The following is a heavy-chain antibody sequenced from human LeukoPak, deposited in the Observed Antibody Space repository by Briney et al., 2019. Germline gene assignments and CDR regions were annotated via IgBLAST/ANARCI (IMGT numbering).Heavy chain of an antibody. V-gene: IGHV3-21*01. Sequence: GGSLRLSCAASGFTFSSYSMNWVRQAPGKGLEWVSSISSSSSYIYYADSVKGRFTISRDNAKNSLYLQMNSLRAEDTAVYYCARVSGDGYCDYWGQGTLTTISS. CDR3: ARVSGDGYCDY. CDR1: GFTFSSYS. J-gene: IGHJ4*02. D-gene: IGHD5-24*01. CDR2: ISSSSSYI.